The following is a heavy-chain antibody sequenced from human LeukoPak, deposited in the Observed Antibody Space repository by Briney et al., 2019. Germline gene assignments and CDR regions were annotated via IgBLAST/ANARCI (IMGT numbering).Heavy chain of an antibody. Sequence: SETLSLTCTVSGGSITNTNYYWAWIRQPPGEGLEWIGSVYHSGITYYTPSLKSRVSIAVDTSKNHFSLKVTSVTAAGTAVYYCAREWQYQFDYWGQGSLVTISS. J-gene: IGHJ4*02. D-gene: IGHD4-11*01. CDR1: GGSITNTNYY. CDR3: AREWQYQFDY. CDR2: VYHSGIT. V-gene: IGHV4-39*07.